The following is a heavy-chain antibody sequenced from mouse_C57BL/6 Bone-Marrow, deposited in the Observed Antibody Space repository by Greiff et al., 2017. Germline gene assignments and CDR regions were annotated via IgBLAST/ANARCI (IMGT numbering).Heavy chain of an antibody. D-gene: IGHD1-1*01. V-gene: IGHV1-64*01. CDR2: IHPNSGST. J-gene: IGHJ1*03. Sequence: QVQLQQPGAELVKPGASVKLSCKASGYTFTSYWMHWVKQRPGQGLEWIGMIHPNSGSTNYNEKFKSKATLTVDNSSSTAYMQLSSLTSEDSAVYYCAREGRFYGSSWYFDVWGTGTTVTVSS. CDR3: AREGRFYGSSWYFDV. CDR1: GYTFTSYW.